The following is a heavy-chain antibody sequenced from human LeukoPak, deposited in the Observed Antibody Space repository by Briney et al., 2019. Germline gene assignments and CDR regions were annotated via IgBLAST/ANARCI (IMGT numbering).Heavy chain of an antibody. CDR2: ISAYNGNT. V-gene: IGHV1-18*01. CDR1: GYTFTSYG. Sequence: ASVKVSCKASGYTFTSYGISWVRQAPGQGLEWMGWISAYNGNTHYAQKFQGRVTMTRNTSISTAYMELSSLRSEDTAVYYCARGEAAAGPDAFDIWGQGTMVTVSS. J-gene: IGHJ3*02. CDR3: ARGEAAAGPDAFDI. D-gene: IGHD6-13*01.